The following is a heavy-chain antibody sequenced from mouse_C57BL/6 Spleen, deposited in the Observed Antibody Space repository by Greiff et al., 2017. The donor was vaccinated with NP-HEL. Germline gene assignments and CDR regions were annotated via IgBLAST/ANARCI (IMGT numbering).Heavy chain of an antibody. CDR3: ARGSYYGSSLFDY. V-gene: IGHV14-3*01. CDR1: GFNIKNTY. J-gene: IGHJ2*01. Sequence: VQLQQSVAELVRPGASVTLSCTASGFNIKNTYMHWVKQRPEQGLEWLGRIDPATGNTKCAPKFQGKATITADTSSNTASLQLSSLTSEDTAIYYCARGSYYGSSLFDYWGEGTTVTVAS. D-gene: IGHD1-1*01. CDR2: IDPATGNT.